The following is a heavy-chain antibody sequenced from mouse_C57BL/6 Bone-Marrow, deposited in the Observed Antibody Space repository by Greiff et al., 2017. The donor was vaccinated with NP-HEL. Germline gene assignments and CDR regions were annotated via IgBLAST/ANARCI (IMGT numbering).Heavy chain of an antibody. CDR2: IYPGDGDT. CDR1: GYAFGSSW. CDR3: ARGAQAIVYFEY. Sequence: QVQLQQSGPELVKPGASVKISCKASGYAFGSSWMNWVKQRPGEGLEWIGRIYPGDGDTNYNGKFKGKATLTADKSSSTAYMQLSSLTSEDSAVYVWARGAQAIVYFEYWGKGTTLTVSS. D-gene: IGHD3-2*02. V-gene: IGHV1-82*01. J-gene: IGHJ2*01.